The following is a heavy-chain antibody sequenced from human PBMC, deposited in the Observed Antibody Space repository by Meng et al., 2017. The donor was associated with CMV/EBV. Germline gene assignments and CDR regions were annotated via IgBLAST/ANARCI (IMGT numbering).Heavy chain of an antibody. CDR1: CYS. D-gene: IGHD2-15*01. J-gene: IGHJ4*02. Sequence: CYSWGGRRHPPGTGRGWMGKINHVGSPNNTPPLRGRVPISVDTSKNQFSLKLSSVTAADTVVYYCARKRGGYCSGGSCYFSPTFDYWGQGPLVTVSS. CDR3: ARKRGGYCSGGSCYFSPTFDY. CDR2: INHVGSP. V-gene: IGHV4-34*01.